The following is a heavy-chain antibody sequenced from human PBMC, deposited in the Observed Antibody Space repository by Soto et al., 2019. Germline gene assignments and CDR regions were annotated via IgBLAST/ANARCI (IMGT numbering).Heavy chain of an antibody. D-gene: IGHD3-16*01. V-gene: IGHV5-51*01. CDR1: GYTSRSHW. Sequence: PGESLKISCQGSGYTSRSHWIGWVRQMPGRGLEWMGIIYPGDSDTRYSPSFEGQVTISADMSINTTYVQWSSLKTSDTAIYYCARNADGGYYFDFWGQGTLVTVFS. CDR3: ARNADGGYYFDF. J-gene: IGHJ4*02. CDR2: IYPGDSDT.